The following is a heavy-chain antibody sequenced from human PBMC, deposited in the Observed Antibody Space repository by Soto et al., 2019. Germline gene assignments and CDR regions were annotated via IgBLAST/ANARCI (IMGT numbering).Heavy chain of an antibody. J-gene: IGHJ4*02. Sequence: SETLSLTCTVSGGSISSSSYYWGWIRQPPGKGLEWIGSIYYSGSTYYNPSLKSRVTISVDTSRNQFSLKLSSVTAADTAVYYCASRYYDFWSGYYGRLDYWGQGTLVTVSS. CDR1: GGSISSSSYY. CDR3: ASRYYDFWSGYYGRLDY. CDR2: IYYSGST. V-gene: IGHV4-39*01. D-gene: IGHD3-3*01.